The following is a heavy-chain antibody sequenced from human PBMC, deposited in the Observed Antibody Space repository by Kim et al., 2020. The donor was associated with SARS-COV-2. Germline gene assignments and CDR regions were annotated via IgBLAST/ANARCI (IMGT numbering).Heavy chain of an antibody. CDR1: GGSFSGYY. CDR2: INHSGST. CDR3: ASRSRMDTEYCGGDCYFGY. V-gene: IGHV4-34*01. D-gene: IGHD2-21*02. Sequence: SETLSLTCAVYGGSFSGYYWSWIRQPPGKGLEWIGEINHSGSTNYNPSLKSRVTISVDTSKNQFSLKLSSVTAADTAVYYCASRSRMDTEYCGGDCYFGYWGQGTLVTVSS. J-gene: IGHJ4*02.